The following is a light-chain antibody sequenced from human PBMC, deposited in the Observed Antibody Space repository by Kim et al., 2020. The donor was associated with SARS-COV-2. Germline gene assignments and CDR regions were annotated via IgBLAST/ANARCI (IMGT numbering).Light chain of an antibody. CDR1: SSDVGGYNY. V-gene: IGLV2-8*01. CDR2: EVS. J-gene: IGLJ2*01. CDR3: SSFAGSNFVV. Sequence: QSVLTQPPSASGSFGQSVTISCTGTSSDVGGYNYVSWYQQHPGKAPKLMIYEVSKRPSGVPDRFSGSRSGNTASLTVSGLQAEDEADYYCSSFAGSNFVVIGGGTQLTVL.